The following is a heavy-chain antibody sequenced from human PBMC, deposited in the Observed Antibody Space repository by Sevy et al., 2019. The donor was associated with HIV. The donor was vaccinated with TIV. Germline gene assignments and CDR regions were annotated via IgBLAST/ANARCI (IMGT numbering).Heavy chain of an antibody. V-gene: IGHV1-18*01. D-gene: IGHD6-6*01. CDR3: ARAPSIAARPRNDY. CDR2: ISAYNGNT. CDR1: GYTFTSYG. J-gene: IGHJ4*02. Sequence: ASVKVSCKASGYTFTSYGISWVRQAPGQGLEWMGWISAYNGNTNYAQTLQGRVTMTTDTSTSTAYMELRSLRSDDTAVYYCARAPSIAARPRNDYWGQGTLVTVSS.